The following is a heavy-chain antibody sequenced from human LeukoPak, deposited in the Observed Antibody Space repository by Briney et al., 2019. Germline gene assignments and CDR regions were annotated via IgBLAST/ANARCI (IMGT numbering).Heavy chain of an antibody. V-gene: IGHV3-23*01. D-gene: IGHD3-16*01. CDR1: GLSFSTFA. J-gene: IGHJ4*02. CDR2: IRGKGET. CDR3: ARASWVSSTDAVR. Sequence: GGSLRLSCAASGLSFSTFAMSWVRQGPARGLEWVSSIRGKGETFYADSVRGRFTLSSDSFRNTVYLQLNNLRVEDTAIYYCARASWVSSTDAVRWGQGTLVTVSS.